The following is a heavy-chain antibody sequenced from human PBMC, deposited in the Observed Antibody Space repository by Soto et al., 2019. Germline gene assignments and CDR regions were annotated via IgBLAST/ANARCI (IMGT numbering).Heavy chain of an antibody. D-gene: IGHD2-15*01. V-gene: IGHV4-59*01. CDR1: GVSISNYY. CDR3: AAAPRY. CDR2: IYDSGST. J-gene: IGHJ4*02. Sequence: PSETLSLTCTVSGVSISNYYWSWVRQPPGKGLEWIGYIYDSGSTNYNPSLKSRVTISVDTSKNQFSLRLTSVTAAATAMYYCAAAPRYWGQGTLVTVPQ.